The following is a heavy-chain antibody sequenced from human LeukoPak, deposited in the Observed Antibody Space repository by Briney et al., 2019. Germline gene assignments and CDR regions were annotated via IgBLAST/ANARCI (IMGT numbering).Heavy chain of an antibody. Sequence: GGSLRLSCAAPGFTFSDYYMSWIRQAPGKGLEWVSYISSSGSTIYYADSVKGRFTISRDNAKNSLYLQMNSLRAEDTAVYYCARGEKGGRGYSYGSGYWGQGTLVTVSS. J-gene: IGHJ4*02. CDR3: ARGEKGGRGYSYGSGY. CDR1: GFTFSDYY. V-gene: IGHV3-11*01. D-gene: IGHD5-18*01. CDR2: ISSSGSTI.